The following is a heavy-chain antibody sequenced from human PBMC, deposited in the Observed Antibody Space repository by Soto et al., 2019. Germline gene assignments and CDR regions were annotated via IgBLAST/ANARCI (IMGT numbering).Heavy chain of an antibody. D-gene: IGHD3-22*01. J-gene: IGHJ4*02. V-gene: IGHV3-33*01. Sequence: PWGSLRLSCAASGFTFSNYGMHWVRQAPGKGLEWVAVIWYDGNNKYYVDSVKGRFTISRDNAKNSLYLQMNSLRAEDTAVYYCARDRRNYYDSSAGDYWGQGTLVTVSS. CDR3: ARDRRNYYDSSAGDY. CDR1: GFTFSNYG. CDR2: IWYDGNNK.